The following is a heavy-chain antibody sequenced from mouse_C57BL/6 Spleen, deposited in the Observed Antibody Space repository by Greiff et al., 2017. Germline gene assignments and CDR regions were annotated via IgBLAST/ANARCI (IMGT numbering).Heavy chain of an antibody. CDR3: ARWGGNYSYYAMDY. V-gene: IGHV1-81*01. Sequence: QVQLQQSGAELARPGASVKLSCKASGYTFTSYGISWVKQRTGQGLEWIGEIYPRSGNTYYNEKFKGKATLTADKSSSTAYMELRSLTSEDSAVYFCARWGGNYSYYAMDYWGQGTSVTVSS. CDR1: GYTFTSYG. D-gene: IGHD2-1*01. CDR2: IYPRSGNT. J-gene: IGHJ4*01.